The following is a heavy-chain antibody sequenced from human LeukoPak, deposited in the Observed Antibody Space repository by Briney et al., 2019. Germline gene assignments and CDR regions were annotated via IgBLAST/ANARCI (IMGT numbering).Heavy chain of an antibody. J-gene: IGHJ4*02. CDR3: ARGYGGFDSSGYGNFDY. CDR1: GFSFSSYW. V-gene: IGHV3-7*01. CDR2: INQDGTDI. Sequence: GGSLRLSCAASGFSFSSYWMGWVRQAPGKGLEWVANINQDGTDIFYVDSVKGRFTISRANAKNSLYLQMNSLRAEDTAVYYCARGYGGFDSSGYGNFDYWGQGTLVTVSS. D-gene: IGHD3-22*01.